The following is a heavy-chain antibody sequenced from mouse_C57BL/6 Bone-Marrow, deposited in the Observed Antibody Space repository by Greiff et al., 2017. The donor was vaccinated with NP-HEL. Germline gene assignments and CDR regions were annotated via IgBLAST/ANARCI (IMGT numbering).Heavy chain of an antibody. CDR1: GYTFTSYW. J-gene: IGHJ1*03. V-gene: IGHV1-55*01. Sequence: QVQLQQPGAELVKPGASVKMSCKASGYTFTSYWITWVKQRPGQGLEWIGDIYPGSGSTNYNEKFKSKATLTVDKPSSTAYMQLSSLTSEDSAVYYCARSYWYFDVWGTGTTVTVSS. CDR2: IYPGSGST. CDR3: ARSYWYFDV.